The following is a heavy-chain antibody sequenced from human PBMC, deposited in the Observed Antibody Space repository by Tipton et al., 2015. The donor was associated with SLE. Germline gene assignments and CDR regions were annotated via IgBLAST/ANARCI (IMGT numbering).Heavy chain of an antibody. D-gene: IGHD6-19*01. CDR2: IYTSGST. J-gene: IGHJ5*02. CDR3: ARLSTAVAGTTNWFDP. CDR1: GGSISSYY. Sequence: TLSLTCTVSGGSISSYYWSWIRQPPGKGLEWIGYIYTSGSTNYNPSLKSRVTISVDTPKNQFSLKLSSVTAADTAVYYCARLSTAVAGTTNWFDPWGQGTLVTVSS. V-gene: IGHV4-4*09.